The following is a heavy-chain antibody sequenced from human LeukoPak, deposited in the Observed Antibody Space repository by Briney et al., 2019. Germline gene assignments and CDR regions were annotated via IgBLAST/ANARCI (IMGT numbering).Heavy chain of an antibody. CDR1: GGSISSYY. CDR3: AREPTYYDILTGYRHYYYYYYMDV. Sequence: SETLSLTCTVSGGSISSYYWSWIRQPAGKGLEWIGRIYTSGSTNYKPSLKSRVTMSVDTSKNQFSLKLSSVTAADTAVYYCAREPTYYDILTGYRHYYYYYYMDVWGKGTTVTVSS. CDR2: IYTSGST. J-gene: IGHJ6*03. D-gene: IGHD3-9*01. V-gene: IGHV4-4*07.